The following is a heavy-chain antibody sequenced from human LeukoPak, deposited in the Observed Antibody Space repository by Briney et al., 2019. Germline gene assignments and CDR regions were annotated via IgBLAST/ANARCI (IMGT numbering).Heavy chain of an antibody. Sequence: GGSLRLSCAASGFAFSNYPMNWVRQAPGKGLEWASYISANGNIIYYADSIKGRFTISRDNVKQSLYLQMDSLRVEDTAIYYCATYRQVLLPFESWGQGTLVTVSS. V-gene: IGHV3-48*01. CDR1: GFAFSNYP. D-gene: IGHD2-8*02. CDR2: ISANGNII. CDR3: ATYRQVLLPFES. J-gene: IGHJ4*02.